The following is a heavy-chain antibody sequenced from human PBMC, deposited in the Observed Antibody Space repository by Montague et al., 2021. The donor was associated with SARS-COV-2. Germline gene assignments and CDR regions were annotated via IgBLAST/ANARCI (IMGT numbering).Heavy chain of an antibody. J-gene: IGHJ4*02. Sequence: SETLSFTCEVSGGSISSYYWSWIRQSPGKGLEWIGYVHYTGSTKYNPSLETRVTLSLDTPKNHFSLKLSSVTAADTAVYYCARAQNTCFIANCVNYFEVWGLGALVTVSS. CDR1: GGSISSYY. V-gene: IGHV4-59*01. CDR3: ARAQNTCFIANCVNYFEV. CDR2: VHYTGST. D-gene: IGHD1-1*01.